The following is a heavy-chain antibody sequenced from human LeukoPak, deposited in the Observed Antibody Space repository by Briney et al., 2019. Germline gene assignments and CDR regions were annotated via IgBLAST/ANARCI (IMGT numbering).Heavy chain of an antibody. V-gene: IGHV3-30-3*01. CDR3: ARASSWEPYYHYGMDV. Sequence: GGSLRLSCAASGFTFSSYAMHWVRRAPGKGLEWVAVISYDGSNKYYADSVKGRFTISRDNSKNTLYLQMNSLRAEDTAVYYCARASSWEPYYHYGMDVWGQGTTVTVSS. J-gene: IGHJ6*02. D-gene: IGHD1-14*01. CDR1: GFTFSSYA. CDR2: ISYDGSNK.